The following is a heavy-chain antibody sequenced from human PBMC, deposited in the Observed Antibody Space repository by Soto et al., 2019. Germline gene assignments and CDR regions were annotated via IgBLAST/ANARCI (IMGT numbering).Heavy chain of an antibody. J-gene: IGHJ4*02. Sequence: SETLSLTCAVYGGSFSGYYWTWIRQPPGTGLEWIGEINHSGSTNYNPSLKSRVTISVDTSKNQFSLKLTSVTASDTAVYYCARDKITGLFDYWGQGTLVTV. CDR3: ARDKITGLFDY. CDR1: GGSFSGYY. V-gene: IGHV4-34*01. CDR2: INHSGST. D-gene: IGHD2-8*02.